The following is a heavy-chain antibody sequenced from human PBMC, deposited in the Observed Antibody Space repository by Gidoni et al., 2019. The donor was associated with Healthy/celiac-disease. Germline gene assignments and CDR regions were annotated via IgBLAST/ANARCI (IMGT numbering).Heavy chain of an antibody. CDR1: GGSISSSSYY. V-gene: IGHV4-39*01. CDR2: IYYSGST. J-gene: IGHJ4*02. Sequence: QLQLQESGPGLVKPSETLSLTCTVSGGSISSSSYYWGWIRQPPGKGLEWIGSIYYSGSTYYNPSLKSRVTISVDTSKNQFSLKLSSVTAADTAVYYCARLRVGATGDYWGQGTLVTVSS. CDR3: ARLRVGATGDY. D-gene: IGHD1-26*01.